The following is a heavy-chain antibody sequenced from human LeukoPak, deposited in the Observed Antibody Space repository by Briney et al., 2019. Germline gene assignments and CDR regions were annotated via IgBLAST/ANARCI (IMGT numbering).Heavy chain of an antibody. CDR2: INHSGST. Sequence: SETLSLTCAVYGGSFSGYYWSWLRQPPGKGLEWIGEINHSGSTNYSPSLKSRVTISVDTSKNQFSLKLSSVTAADTAVYYCAREGSYFIDAFDIWGQGTMVTVSS. V-gene: IGHV4-34*01. CDR3: AREGSYFIDAFDI. J-gene: IGHJ3*02. CDR1: GGSFSGYY. D-gene: IGHD1-26*01.